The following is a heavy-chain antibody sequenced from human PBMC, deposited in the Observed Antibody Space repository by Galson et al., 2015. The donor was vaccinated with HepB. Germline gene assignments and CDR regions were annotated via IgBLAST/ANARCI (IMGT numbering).Heavy chain of an antibody. Sequence: PALVKPTQTLTLTCTVSGFSLSTDGVGVGWIRQPPGKALEWLAHIYWNNDNRYNSSLESRLTITRDTSKGQVVLTMTNVDPVDTATYYCAHSSNSYHNTGYYYIYDYGGQGTLVTVSS. J-gene: IGHJ4*02. CDR3: AHSSNSYHNTGYYYIYDY. CDR2: IYWNNDN. V-gene: IGHV2-5*01. CDR1: GFSLSTDGVG. D-gene: IGHD3-22*01.